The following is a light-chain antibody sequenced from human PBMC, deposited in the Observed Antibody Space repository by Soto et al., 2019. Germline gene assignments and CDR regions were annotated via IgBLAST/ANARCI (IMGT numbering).Light chain of an antibody. CDR2: EVT. V-gene: IGLV2-14*01. Sequence: QSALTQPASVSGSPGQSITISCTGTSSDVATYNYVSWYQQHPGKGPKLLIYEVTNRPSGVSNRFSGSKSGNTASLTISGLQAEDEAYYYCLSYTGGSTDVVFGGGTKVTVL. CDR1: SSDVATYNY. J-gene: IGLJ2*01. CDR3: LSYTGGSTDVV.